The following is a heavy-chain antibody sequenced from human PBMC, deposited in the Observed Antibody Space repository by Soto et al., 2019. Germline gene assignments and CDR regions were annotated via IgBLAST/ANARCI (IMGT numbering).Heavy chain of an antibody. V-gene: IGHV3-74*01. Sequence: EVQLVESGGGLVQPGGSLRLSCGASGFTFSNYWMHWVRQAPGEGLVWVSRINGDGSLTRFADSVKGRFTISRDNAKNTLYLQMNSLRVDDTAVYYCARVGGGSGNFDYWGQGTLVTVSS. CDR3: ARVGGGSGNFDY. J-gene: IGHJ4*02. CDR1: GFTFSNYW. D-gene: IGHD3-10*01. CDR2: INGDGSLT.